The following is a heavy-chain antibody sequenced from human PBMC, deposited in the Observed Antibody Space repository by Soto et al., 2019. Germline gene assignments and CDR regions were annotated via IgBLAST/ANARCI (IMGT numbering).Heavy chain of an antibody. J-gene: IGHJ6*02. CDR3: ADGVDSGYDGYYGMDV. Sequence: QVQLVQSGAEVKKPGSSVKVSCKASGGTFSSYAISWVRQAPGQGLEWMGGIIPIFGTANYAQKFQGRVTITADESTSSAYMELSSLRSEDTDVYYCADGVDSGYDGYYGMDVWGQGTTVTVSS. CDR1: GGTFSSYA. V-gene: IGHV1-69*01. D-gene: IGHD5-12*01. CDR2: IIPIFGTA.